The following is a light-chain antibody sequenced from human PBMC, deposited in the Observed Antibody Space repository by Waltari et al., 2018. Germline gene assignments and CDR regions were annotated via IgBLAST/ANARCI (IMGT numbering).Light chain of an antibody. CDR1: QSVHSNF. CDR3: QQYGSFPT. Sequence: ETVLTQSAGTLSLSPGQRATLSCRSSQSVHSNFLAWYQPKPGPAPRLLSFGISSRATGIPDRFSGSGSGTDFTLTISRLEPEDSAVYYCQQYGSFPTFGQGTRLEIK. V-gene: IGKV3-20*01. CDR2: GIS. J-gene: IGKJ5*01.